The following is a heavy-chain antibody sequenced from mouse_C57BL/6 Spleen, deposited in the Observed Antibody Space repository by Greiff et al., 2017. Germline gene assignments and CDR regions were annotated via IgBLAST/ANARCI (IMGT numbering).Heavy chain of an antibody. CDR1: GYTFTSYW. V-gene: IGHV1-64*01. J-gene: IGHJ4*01. CDR3: ASGGWLLRGSYYAMDY. D-gene: IGHD2-3*01. Sequence: VQLQQPGAELVKPGASVKLSCKASGYTFTSYWMHWVKQRPGQGLEWIGMIHPNSGSTNYNEKFKSKATLTVDKSSSTAYMQLSSLTSEDSAVYYCASGGWLLRGSYYAMDYWGQGTSVTVSS. CDR2: IHPNSGST.